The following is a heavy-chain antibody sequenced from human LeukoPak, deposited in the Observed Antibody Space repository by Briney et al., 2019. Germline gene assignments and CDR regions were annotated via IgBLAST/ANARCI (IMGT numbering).Heavy chain of an antibody. D-gene: IGHD3-16*01. V-gene: IGHV3-72*01. CDR3: TRDGGGCDHSAFDI. CDR1: GFTFSVHH. Sequence: PGGSLRLSCAASGFTFSVHHMDWVRQAPGKGLEWIGRVRNKARGYNTEYVPSVKGRFTISRDDSKNSLYLRMDSLTTEDTAVYFCTRDGGGCDHSAFDIWGQGTMVTVSS. CDR2: VRNKARGYNT. J-gene: IGHJ3*02.